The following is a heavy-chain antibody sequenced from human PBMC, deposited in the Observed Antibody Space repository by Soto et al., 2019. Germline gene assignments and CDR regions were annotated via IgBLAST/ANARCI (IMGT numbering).Heavy chain of an antibody. V-gene: IGHV3-21*01. J-gene: IGHJ4*02. CDR3: ARDLTAPSRDGY. Sequence: GGSLRLSCAASGFTFSSYSMNWVRQAPGKGLEWVSSISSSSSYIYYADSVRGRFTISRDNAKNSLYLQMNSLRAEDTAVYYCARDLTAPSRDGYGGQGTLVTVSS. CDR1: GFTFSSYS. D-gene: IGHD2-21*01. CDR2: ISSSSSYI.